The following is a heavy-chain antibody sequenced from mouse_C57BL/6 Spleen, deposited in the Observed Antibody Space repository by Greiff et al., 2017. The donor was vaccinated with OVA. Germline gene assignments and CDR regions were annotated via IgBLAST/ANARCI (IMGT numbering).Heavy chain of an antibody. J-gene: IGHJ1*03. D-gene: IGHD2-12*01. CDR2: IRSKSNNYDT. Sequence: EVKLVESGGGLVQPKGSLKLSCAASGFSFNTYAMTWVRQAPGKGLEWVARIRSKSNNYDTYYADTVKYRVTISIDESESKLYLQMNNLKTQDTAMYYCASHSYCSPYCYFDVWGTGTTVTVSS. V-gene: IGHV10-1*01. CDR3: ASHSYCSPYCYFDV. CDR1: GFSFNTYA.